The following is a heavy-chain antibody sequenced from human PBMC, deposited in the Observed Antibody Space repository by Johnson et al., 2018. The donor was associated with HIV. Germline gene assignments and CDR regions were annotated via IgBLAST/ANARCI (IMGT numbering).Heavy chain of an antibody. CDR2: IRYDGKDK. CDR3: ARGDGYRRAFDI. Sequence: QVQLVESGGGLVQPGGSLRLSCAASGFTFSTYGIHWVRQAPGKGLEWVSFIRYDGKDKYYADFVKGRFTISRDNSKKTLSLQMNSLRAEDTAVYYCARGDGYRRAFDIWGQGTMVTVSS. J-gene: IGHJ3*02. V-gene: IGHV3-30*02. D-gene: IGHD1-1*01. CDR1: GFTFSTYG.